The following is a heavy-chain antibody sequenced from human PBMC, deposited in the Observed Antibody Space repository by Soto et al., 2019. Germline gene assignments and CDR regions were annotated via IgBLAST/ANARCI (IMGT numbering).Heavy chain of an antibody. CDR3: AREDSSSSHYYYYMDV. CDR1: GFTFSNY. V-gene: IGHV3-66*01. CDR2: IYSGGST. D-gene: IGHD6-6*01. J-gene: IGHJ6*03. Sequence: PGGSLRLSCAASGFTFSNYMSWDRQAPGKGLEWVSVIYSGGSTYYADSVKGRFTISRDNSKNTLYLQMNSLRAEDTAVYYCAREDSSSSHYYYYMDVWGKGTTVTVSS.